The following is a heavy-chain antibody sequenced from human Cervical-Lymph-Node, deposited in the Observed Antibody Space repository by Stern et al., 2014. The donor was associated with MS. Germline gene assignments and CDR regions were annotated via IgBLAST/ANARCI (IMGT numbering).Heavy chain of an antibody. J-gene: IGHJ6*02. CDR3: ARDREGYSSGWEYYYYYGMDV. Sequence: EVQLVESGGGLVKPGGSLRLSCAASGFTFSSYSMNWVRQAPGKGLEWVSSISSSSSDIYYADSVKVRFTISRDNAKNSLYLQMNSLRAEDTAVYYCARDREGYSSGWEYYYYYGMDVWGQGTTVTVSS. CDR2: ISSSSSDI. CDR1: GFTFSSYS. V-gene: IGHV3-21*01. D-gene: IGHD6-19*01.